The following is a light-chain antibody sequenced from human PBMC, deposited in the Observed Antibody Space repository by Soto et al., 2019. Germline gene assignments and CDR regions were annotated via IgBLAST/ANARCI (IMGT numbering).Light chain of an antibody. CDR1: SSDVGGYNL. CDR3: CSYLHRGTEV. V-gene: IGLV2-23*02. Sequence: QSALTQPASVSGSPGQSITISCTGTSSDVGGYNLVSWYQQHPGKAPKLIIYEVYKRPSGISNRFSGSKSGNTASLTVSGLQAEDEADYYCCSYLHRGTEVFGGGTKLTVL. CDR2: EVY. J-gene: IGLJ2*01.